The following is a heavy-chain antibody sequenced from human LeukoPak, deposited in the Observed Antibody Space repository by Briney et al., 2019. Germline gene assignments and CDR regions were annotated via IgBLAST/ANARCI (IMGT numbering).Heavy chain of an antibody. CDR1: GFTFSSYD. CDR3: AREGRYCTSASCYFDY. CDR2: INTAGDT. V-gene: IGHV3-13*01. Sequence: GGSLRLSCAASGFTFSSYDMHWVRQGTGKGLEWVSAINTAGDTYYPGSVKGRFTISRENAKNSLYLQMNSLRAGDTAVYYYAREGRYCTSASCYFDYWGQGTLVTVSS. D-gene: IGHD2-2*01. J-gene: IGHJ4*02.